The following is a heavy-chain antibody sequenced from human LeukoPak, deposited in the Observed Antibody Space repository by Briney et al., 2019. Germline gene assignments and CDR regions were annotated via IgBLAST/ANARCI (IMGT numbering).Heavy chain of an antibody. V-gene: IGHV4-59*01. J-gene: IGHJ4*02. CDR3: ARTLNPPYSSSWYYFDY. D-gene: IGHD6-13*01. Sequence: SETLSLTCTVSGGSISSYYWSWIRQPPGKGLEWIGYIYYSGSTNYNPSLKSRVTISVDTSKNQFSLKLSSVTAADTAVYYCARTLNPPYSSSWYYFDYWGQGTLVTVSS. CDR1: GGSISSYY. CDR2: IYYSGST.